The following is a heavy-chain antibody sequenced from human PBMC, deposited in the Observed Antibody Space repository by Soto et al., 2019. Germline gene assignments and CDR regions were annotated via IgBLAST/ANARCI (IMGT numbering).Heavy chain of an antibody. V-gene: IGHV1-24*01. J-gene: IGHJ4*02. CDR1: GYTLTELS. Sequence: ASVKVSCKVSGYTLTELSMHWVRQAPGKGLEWMGGFDPEDGETIYAQKFQGRVTMTEDTSTDTAYMELGSLRSEDTAVYYCATVGGVYDSSGYYYVYWGQGTLVTVSS. CDR2: FDPEDGET. CDR3: ATVGGVYDSSGYYYVY. D-gene: IGHD3-22*01.